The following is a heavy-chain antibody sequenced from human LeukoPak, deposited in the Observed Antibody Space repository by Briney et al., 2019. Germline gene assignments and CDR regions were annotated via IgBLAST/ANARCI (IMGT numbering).Heavy chain of an antibody. D-gene: IGHD3-3*01. V-gene: IGHV3-9*01. CDR2: ISSNSGSI. CDR3: AKGITIFGVVIGLLDY. CDR1: GFTFDDYA. J-gene: IGHJ4*02. Sequence: GGSLRLSCAASGFTFDDYAMHWVRQAPGKGLEWVSGISSNSGSIGYADSVKGRFTISRDNAKNSLYLQMNSLRAEDTALYYCAKGITIFGVVIGLLDYWGQGTLVTVSS.